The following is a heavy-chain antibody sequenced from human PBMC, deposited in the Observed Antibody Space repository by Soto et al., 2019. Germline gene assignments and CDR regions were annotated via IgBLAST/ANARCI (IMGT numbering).Heavy chain of an antibody. CDR1: GFTFSRYY. CDR3: ARDRDDNCDYGDY. J-gene: IGHJ4*02. CDR2: IKEDGSEK. Sequence: EVQLVESGGGLVQPGGSLRLSCTVSGFTFSRYYMNWVRQAPGKGLEWVATIKEDGSEKFYVDSVKGRFTISRDNAKNSLFLHMKSLRVEDTARYYCARDRDDNCDYGDYWGQGTLVTVSS. D-gene: IGHD1-1*01. V-gene: IGHV3-7*01.